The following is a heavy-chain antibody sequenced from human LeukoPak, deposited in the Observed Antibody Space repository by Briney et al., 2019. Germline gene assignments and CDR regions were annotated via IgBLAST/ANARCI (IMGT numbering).Heavy chain of an antibody. CDR2: IYYSGST. D-gene: IGHD1-20*01. J-gene: IGHJ3*02. CDR1: GGSISSSSYY. V-gene: IGHV4-39*07. CDR3: ARSTARYNWNDVQNAFDI. Sequence: SETLSLTCTVSGGSISSSSYYWGWIRQPPGKGLEWIGSIYYSGSTYYNPSLKSRVTISVDTSKNQFSLKLSSVTAADMAVYYCARSTARYNWNDVQNAFDIWGQGTMVTVSS.